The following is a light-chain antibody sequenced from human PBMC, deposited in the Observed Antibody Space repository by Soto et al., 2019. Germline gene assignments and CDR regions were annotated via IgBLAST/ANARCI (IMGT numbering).Light chain of an antibody. Sequence: AIQMTQSPSSLSASVGDRVTITCRASQDIRNDLGWYQEKVGQAPKLLIYAASNLQSGVPSRFSGSGSGTDFTLXISSXQPEDFXXXXXXXXXNYPXTFGQGTKVEI. CDR3: XXXXNYPXT. V-gene: IGKV1-6*01. CDR1: QDIRND. J-gene: IGKJ1*01. CDR2: AAS.